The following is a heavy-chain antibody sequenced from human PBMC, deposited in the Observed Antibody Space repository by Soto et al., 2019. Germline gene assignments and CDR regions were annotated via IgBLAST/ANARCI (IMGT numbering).Heavy chain of an antibody. CDR3: ARSTHPGYYYDSSGYYYDY. V-gene: IGHV1-18*01. J-gene: IGHJ4*02. CDR2: ISAYNGNT. Sequence: HVQLVQSGAEVKKPGASVKFSCKTSGYTFTSYGISCVRQAPAQVLEWMGWISAYNGNTNDAHKLQGRVTMTTDTSTSTAYMQLRSLRYDDTAVYYCARSTHPGYYYDSSGYYYDYWGQGTLVTVSS. D-gene: IGHD3-22*01. CDR1: GYTFTSYG.